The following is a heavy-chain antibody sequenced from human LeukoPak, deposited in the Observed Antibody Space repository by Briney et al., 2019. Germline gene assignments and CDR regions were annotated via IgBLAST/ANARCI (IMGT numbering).Heavy chain of an antibody. V-gene: IGHV4-4*02. CDR3: ARDSDLTGYFSRFYYGLVV. CDR2: VYHSGST. CDR1: GHSITSNNW. Sequence: SETLSLTCAVSGHSITSNNWWSWVRQPPGKGLEWIGEVYHSGSTNYHPSPKSRVTITVDKSNNQFSLKLTSVTAADTAVYYCARDSDLTGYFSRFYYGLVVWGKGTTVTVSS. D-gene: IGHD3-9*01. J-gene: IGHJ6*04.